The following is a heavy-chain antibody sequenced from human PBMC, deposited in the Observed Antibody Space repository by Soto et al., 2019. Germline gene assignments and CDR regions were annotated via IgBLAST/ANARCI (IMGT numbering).Heavy chain of an antibody. CDR1: GGTFSSYA. D-gene: IGHD5-18*01. J-gene: IGHJ4*02. V-gene: IGHV1-69*12. CDR3: ASGRVGYSYGSHIDY. CDR2: IIPIFGTA. Sequence: QVQLVQSGAEVKKPGSSVKVSCKASGGTFSSYAISWVRQAPGQGLEWMGGIIPIFGTANYAQKFQGRVTIXXAXSXXTAHTELSSLRSEDTAVYYCASGRVGYSYGSHIDYWGQGTLVTVSS.